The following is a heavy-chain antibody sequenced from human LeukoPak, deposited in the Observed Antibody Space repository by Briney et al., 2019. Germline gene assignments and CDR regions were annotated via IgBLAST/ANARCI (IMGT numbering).Heavy chain of an antibody. CDR1: GGSISSSSYY. Sequence: SETLSLTCTVSGGSISSSSYYWGWIRQPPGKGLEWIGSIYYCGSTYYNPSLKSRVTISVDTSKNQFSLKLSSVTAADTALYSCARSRNNCNHSWGQGILVTVSS. V-gene: IGHV4-39*01. CDR2: IYYCGST. CDR3: ARSRNNCNHS. J-gene: IGHJ4*02. D-gene: IGHD2/OR15-2a*01.